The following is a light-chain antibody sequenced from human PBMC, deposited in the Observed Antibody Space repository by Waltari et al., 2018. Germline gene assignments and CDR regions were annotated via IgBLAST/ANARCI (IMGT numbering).Light chain of an antibody. CDR3: FSYAGSNNLV. Sequence: QSALTQPPSASGSPGQSVTISCPGTSSDVGAYNFVPWYQQHPDKAPPPMIFEVSQPPSGVPDRFSGSKSGNKASLTVSGLQAEDEADYYCFSYAGSNNLVFGGGTKLTVL. V-gene: IGLV2-8*01. CDR1: SSDVGAYNF. J-gene: IGLJ2*01. CDR2: EVS.